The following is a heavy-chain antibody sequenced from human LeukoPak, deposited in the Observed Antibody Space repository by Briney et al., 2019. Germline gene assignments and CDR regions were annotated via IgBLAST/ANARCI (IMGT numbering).Heavy chain of an antibody. Sequence: SVKVSCKASGGTFISYAICWVRQTPAQGREWMGGIIPIVGTANYAQKFRGRLTITADESTSTASMELSSLRSEDTAVYYCARDGRYSSSGWYGGYWGQGTLVTVSS. D-gene: IGHD6-19*01. CDR3: ARDGRYSSSGWYGGY. CDR2: IIPIVGTA. J-gene: IGHJ4*02. CDR1: GGTFISYA. V-gene: IGHV1-69*13.